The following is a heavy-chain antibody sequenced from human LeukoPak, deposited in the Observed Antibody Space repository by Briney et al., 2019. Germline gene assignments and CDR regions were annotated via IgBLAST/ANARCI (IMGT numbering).Heavy chain of an antibody. CDR3: ARGSGAEIVVVPAALALGNWFDP. V-gene: IGHV3-21*01. D-gene: IGHD2-2*01. Sequence: GGSLRLSCAASDFTFSSYNMNWVRQAPGKGLEWVSSISSSGNKIYYADSVKGRFTISRDNAKNSLYLQMNSLRAEDTAVYYCARGSGAEIVVVPAALALGNWFDPWGQGTLVTVSS. CDR1: DFTFSSYN. J-gene: IGHJ5*02. CDR2: ISSSGNKI.